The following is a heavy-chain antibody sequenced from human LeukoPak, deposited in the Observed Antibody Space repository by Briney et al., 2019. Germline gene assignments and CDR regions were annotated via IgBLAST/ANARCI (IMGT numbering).Heavy chain of an antibody. CDR1: GFTFSDYW. CDR2: IKQDGSEK. CDR3: ARRNFDH. J-gene: IGHJ4*02. Sequence: GGSLRLSCAASGFTFSDYWMSWVRQAPGKGLEWVANIKQDGSEKYYVDSVKGRFTISRDNAKNSLYLQMNGLRAEDTAVYYCARRNFDHWGQGTLVTVSS. V-gene: IGHV3-7*01.